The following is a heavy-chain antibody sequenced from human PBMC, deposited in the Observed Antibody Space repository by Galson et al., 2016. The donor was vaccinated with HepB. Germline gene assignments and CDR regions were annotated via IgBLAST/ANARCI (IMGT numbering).Heavy chain of an antibody. CDR2: INGDNGAT. Sequence: SVKVSCKASGYRFASYGVSWVRQAPGQGLEWVGWINGDNGATNYAKKFQGRLTLTTDTSTNTAYMELWSLRPDDTAVYYRARDIGVWSGGGGWFDPWGQGTLLTVSS. J-gene: IGHJ5*02. CDR1: GYRFASYG. CDR3: ARDIGVWSGGGGWFDP. D-gene: IGHD3-10*01. V-gene: IGHV1-18*01.